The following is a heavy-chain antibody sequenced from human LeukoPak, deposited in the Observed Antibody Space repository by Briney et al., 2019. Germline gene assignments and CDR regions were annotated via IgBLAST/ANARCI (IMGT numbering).Heavy chain of an antibody. CDR1: SGSISTYY. CDR2: IYCSGST. Sequence: SETLSLTCTVSSGSISTYYWTWIRQPPGKGLEWIGYIYCSGSTNYNPSLKSRVTISIDTSKNQFSLKLSSVTAADTAVYYCAKYSSGWLVDSWGQGTLVTVSS. V-gene: IGHV4-59*01. D-gene: IGHD6-19*01. CDR3: AKYSSGWLVDS. J-gene: IGHJ4*02.